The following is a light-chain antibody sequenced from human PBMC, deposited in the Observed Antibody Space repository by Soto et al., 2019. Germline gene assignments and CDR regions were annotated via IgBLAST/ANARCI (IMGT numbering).Light chain of an antibody. CDR1: QSVSSY. V-gene: IGKV3-20*01. J-gene: IGKJ1*01. Sequence: EIVLTQSPATLSLSPGERATLSCRASQSVSSYLAWYQQKPGQAPRLLIYGASRRAAGIPDRFSASHSGTDFTLTISGLEPEDFAVYFCQQYDTTPWTFGQGTRVESK. CDR3: QQYDTTPWT. CDR2: GAS.